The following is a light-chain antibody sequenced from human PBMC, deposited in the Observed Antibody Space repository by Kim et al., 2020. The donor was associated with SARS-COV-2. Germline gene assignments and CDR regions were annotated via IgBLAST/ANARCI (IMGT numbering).Light chain of an antibody. CDR1: QSVSRSY. J-gene: IGKJ2*01. CDR2: DAS. CDR3: QQYGSSPYT. V-gene: IGKV3-20*01. Sequence: EIVLTQFPGTLSLSPGERGTLSCRASQSVSRSYLAWYQQRPGQAPSLLIYDASNRATGVPDRFSGSGSGTDFTLTISRVEPDDVAVFYCQQYGSSPYTFGQGTKLEI.